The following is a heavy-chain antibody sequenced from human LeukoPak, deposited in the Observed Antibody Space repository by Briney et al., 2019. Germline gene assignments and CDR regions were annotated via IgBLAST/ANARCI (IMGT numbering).Heavy chain of an antibody. CDR1: GDSISSNNW. J-gene: IGHJ4*01. CDR2: IHHRGNT. D-gene: IGHD3-3*01. Sequence: SETLSLTCAVSGDSISSNNWWNWVRQPPGKGLEWIGEIHHRGNTNYNPSLMSRVNISVDTTKNQFSLKLSSVTAADTAVYYCARTTISGVLRNHHFDYCGRGTLVTVSS. CDR3: ARTTISGVLRNHHFDY. V-gene: IGHV4-4*02.